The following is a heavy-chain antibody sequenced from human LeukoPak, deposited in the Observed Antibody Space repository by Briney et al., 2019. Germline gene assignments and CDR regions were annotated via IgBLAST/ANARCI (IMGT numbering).Heavy chain of an antibody. J-gene: IGHJ6*03. D-gene: IGHD2-2*01. CDR2: IIPIFGTA. Sequence: SVKLSCKASGGTSSSYAISWVRQATGQGNEWMGGIIPIFGTANYAQKFQGRVTITTDESTITAYMELSSLRSEDTAVYYCARGVQAGVVVPAADYYYYMDVWGKGTTVTVSS. CDR1: GGTSSSYA. V-gene: IGHV1-69*05. CDR3: ARGVQAGVVVPAADYYYYMDV.